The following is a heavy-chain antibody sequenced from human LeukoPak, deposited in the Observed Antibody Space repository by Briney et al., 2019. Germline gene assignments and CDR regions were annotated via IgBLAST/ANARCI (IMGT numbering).Heavy chain of an antibody. J-gene: IGHJ5*02. CDR2: IKEDGSEK. D-gene: IGHD6-13*01. Sequence: PGGSLRLSCAASGFTFSRYWMTWVRQAPGKGLEWVANIKEDGSEKYYVDSVKGRFTISRDNAKISLYLQMNTLRAEDTAVYYCAPGGYYSGWYWRTWGQGTLVTVSS. V-gene: IGHV3-7*01. CDR1: GFTFSRYW. CDR3: APGGYYSGWYWRT.